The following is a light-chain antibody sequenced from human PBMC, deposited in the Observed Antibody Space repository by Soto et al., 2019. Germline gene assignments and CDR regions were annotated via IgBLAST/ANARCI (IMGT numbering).Light chain of an antibody. CDR3: AAWDESLSGLYV. CDR1: SXNIGTYT. V-gene: IGLV1-44*01. Sequence: QSVLTQPRSASGTPGQRVTISCSGSSXNIGTYTVNWYQQFPGTAPKLLIYNNDQRPSGVPDRFSGFKYGTAASLAISGLQSEDEAEYYCAAWDESLSGLYVFGTGTKVILL. J-gene: IGLJ1*01. CDR2: NND.